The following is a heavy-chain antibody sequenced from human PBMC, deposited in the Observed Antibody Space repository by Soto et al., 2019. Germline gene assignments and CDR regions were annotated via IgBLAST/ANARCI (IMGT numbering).Heavy chain of an antibody. Sequence: PGGSLGLSCAASGVHFSSYGMHWVRQAPGKGLEWVAVISYDGSNKYYADSVKGRFTISRDNSKNTLYLQMNSLRAEDTAVYYCAKGPFDSSGYVRYYYGMDVWGQGTTVTAP. CDR1: GVHFSSYG. J-gene: IGHJ6*02. CDR2: ISYDGSNK. D-gene: IGHD3-22*01. V-gene: IGHV3-30*18. CDR3: AKGPFDSSGYVRYYYGMDV.